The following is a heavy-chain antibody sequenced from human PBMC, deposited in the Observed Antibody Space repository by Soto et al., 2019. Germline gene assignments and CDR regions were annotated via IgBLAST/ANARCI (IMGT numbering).Heavy chain of an antibody. D-gene: IGHD1-26*01. CDR1: GFTFSSYG. J-gene: IGHJ4*02. CDR2: ISYDGSNT. Sequence: QVRLVESGGGVVQPGRSLRLSCAASGFTFSSYGMHWVRQAPAKGRGGWAFISYDGSNTYYADSVKGRFTISKDNSKNTLYLQMNSLRAEDTSVYYCAKEGGLSGSYYISSSYYFDYWGQGTLVTVSS. CDR3: AKEGGLSGSYYISSSYYFDY. V-gene: IGHV3-30*18.